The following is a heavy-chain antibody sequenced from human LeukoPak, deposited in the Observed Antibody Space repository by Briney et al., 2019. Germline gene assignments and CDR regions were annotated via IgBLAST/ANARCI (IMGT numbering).Heavy chain of an antibody. CDR1: GFTFTNYA. D-gene: IGHD1-26*01. Sequence: GGSLRLSCAASGFTFTNYAMSWVRQAPGKGLEWVSAISGSGGSTYYADSVKGRFTISRDNSKNTLYLQMNSLRAGDTAVYYRAKDREWWELLLSVRSGFDYWGQGTLVTVSS. CDR2: ISGSGGST. CDR3: AKDREWWELLLSVRSGFDY. J-gene: IGHJ4*02. V-gene: IGHV3-23*01.